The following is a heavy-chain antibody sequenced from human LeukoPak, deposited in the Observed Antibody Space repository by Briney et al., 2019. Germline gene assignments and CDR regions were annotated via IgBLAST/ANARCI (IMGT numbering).Heavy chain of an antibody. D-gene: IGHD2-15*01. CDR2: INHSGST. CDR3: ARGGEIVVVVAATRNYYYYMDV. CDR1: GGSFSDYY. V-gene: IGHV4-34*01. Sequence: SETLSLTCAAYGGSFSDYYWSWIRQPPGKGLEWIGEINHSGSTNYNPSLKSRVTISVDTSKNQISLKLSSVTAADTAVYYCARGGEIVVVVAATRNYYYYMDVWGKGTTVTVSS. J-gene: IGHJ6*03.